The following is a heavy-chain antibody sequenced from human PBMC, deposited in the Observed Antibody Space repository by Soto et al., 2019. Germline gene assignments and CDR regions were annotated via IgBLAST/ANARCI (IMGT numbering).Heavy chain of an antibody. CDR2: IYYTGTT. Sequence: PSETLSLTCTVSCGSIGSSSYYWAWIRQPPGKGLEWIGSIYYTGTTHYNPSLKSRVTISVDRAKDQLSLKVTSMTAADTAVYYCARPESTRAYGMDVWGQGTTVTVSS. CDR3: ARPESTRAYGMDV. J-gene: IGHJ6*02. CDR1: CGSIGSSSYY. V-gene: IGHV4-39*01. D-gene: IGHD2-2*01.